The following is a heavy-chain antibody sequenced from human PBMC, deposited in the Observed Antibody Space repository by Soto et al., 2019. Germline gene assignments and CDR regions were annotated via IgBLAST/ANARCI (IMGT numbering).Heavy chain of an antibody. J-gene: IGHJ6*02. CDR3: AIDYDFWSGSGIDV. CDR2: ISYDGSNK. CDR1: GFTFSPYA. D-gene: IGHD3-3*01. V-gene: IGHV3-30-3*01. Sequence: GGSLRLSCAASGFTFSPYAIHWVRQAPGKGLEWVAVISYDGSNKYYADSVKGRFTISRDNSKNTLYLQMNSLRTEDTAVYYCAIDYDFWSGSGIDVWGQGTTVTVPS.